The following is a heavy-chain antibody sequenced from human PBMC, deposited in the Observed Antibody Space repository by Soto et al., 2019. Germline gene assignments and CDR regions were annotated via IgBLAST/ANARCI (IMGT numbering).Heavy chain of an antibody. CDR3: AHRVLRTVFGLVTTTAIYFDF. Sequence: QITLNESGPTQVKPRQTLTLTCTFSGFSLTTSGVGVGWIRQSPGKAPEWLALISWDDDKRYSPSLKSRLTITKDTSKNQAVLTMADLDPADTATYYCAHRVLRTVFGLVTTTAIYFDFWGQGTPVAASS. D-gene: IGHD3-3*01. V-gene: IGHV2-5*02. J-gene: IGHJ4*02. CDR2: ISWDDDK. CDR1: GFSLTTSGVG.